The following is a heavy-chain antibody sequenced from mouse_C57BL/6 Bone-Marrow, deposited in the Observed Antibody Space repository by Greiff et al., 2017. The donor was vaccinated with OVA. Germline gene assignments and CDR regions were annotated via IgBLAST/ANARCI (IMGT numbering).Heavy chain of an antibody. J-gene: IGHJ4*01. CDR2: IDPSDSYT. Sequence: VQLQQPGAELVMPGASVKLSCKASGYTFTSYWMHWVKQRPGQGLEWIGEIDPSDSYTTYNQKFKGKSTLTVDKSSSTAYMQLSSLTSEDSAVYYCARLTYYDYDAYAMDYWGQGTSVTVSS. CDR1: GYTFTSYW. V-gene: IGHV1-69*01. CDR3: ARLTYYDYDAYAMDY. D-gene: IGHD2-4*01.